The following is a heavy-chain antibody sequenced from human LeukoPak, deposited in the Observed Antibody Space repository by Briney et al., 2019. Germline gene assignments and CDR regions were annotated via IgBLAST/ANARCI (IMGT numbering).Heavy chain of an antibody. CDR1: GFTFSSYG. CDR3: AREFLTWNLEGFDY. J-gene: IGHJ4*02. CDR2: ISYDGSNK. D-gene: IGHD1-1*01. V-gene: IGHV3-30*03. Sequence: GGSLRLSCAASGFTFSSYGMHWVRPAPGKGLEWVAVISYDGSNKYYADSVKGRFTISRDNSKNTLYLQMNSLRAEDTAVYYCAREFLTWNLEGFDYWGQGTLVTVSS.